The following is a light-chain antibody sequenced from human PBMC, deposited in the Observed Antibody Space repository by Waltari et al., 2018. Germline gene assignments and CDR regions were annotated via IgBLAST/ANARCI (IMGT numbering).Light chain of an antibody. CDR1: QSVSNF. CDR3: HQRSSGLT. Sequence: DIVLTQSPATLSLSPGESATLSCRASQSVSNFLAWYQQKPGQAPRLLIYDATSRATGIPPRFSGGGSGTDFTLTINILEPEDFAVYYCHQRSSGLTFGGGTKVEVK. J-gene: IGKJ4*01. V-gene: IGKV3-11*01. CDR2: DAT.